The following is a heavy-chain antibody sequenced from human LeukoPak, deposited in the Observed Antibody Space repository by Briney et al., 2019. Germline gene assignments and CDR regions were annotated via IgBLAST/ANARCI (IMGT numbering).Heavy chain of an antibody. CDR2: ISGSGGST. V-gene: IGHV3-23*01. Sequence: GGSLRLSCAASGFTSSSYAMSWVRQAPGKGLEWVSAISGSGGSTYYADSVKGRFTISRDNSKNTLYLQMNSLRAEDTAVYYCAKVWDFWSGYYFPLSTYYFDYWGQGTLVTVSS. CDR3: AKVWDFWSGYYFPLSTYYFDY. CDR1: GFTSSSYA. D-gene: IGHD3-3*01. J-gene: IGHJ4*02.